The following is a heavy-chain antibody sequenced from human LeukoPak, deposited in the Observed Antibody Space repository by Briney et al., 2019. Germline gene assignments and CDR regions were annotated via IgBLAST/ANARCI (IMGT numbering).Heavy chain of an antibody. Sequence: GGSLRLSCAVTGFTFSDYWMRWVRQAPGKGLEGVASINKDGSEVQYVDSVKGRFTISRDNAKNSVYLQMASLGAADTAVYYFATYTQYFGGVPGTDYWGLGTLVTVSS. D-gene: IGHD6-13*01. V-gene: IGHV3-7*01. CDR1: GFTFSDYW. CDR2: INKDGSEV. J-gene: IGHJ4*02. CDR3: ATYTQYFGGVPGTDY.